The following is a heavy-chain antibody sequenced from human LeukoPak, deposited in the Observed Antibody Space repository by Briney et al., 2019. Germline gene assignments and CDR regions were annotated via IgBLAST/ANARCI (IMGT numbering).Heavy chain of an antibody. CDR3: ARDLRL. J-gene: IGHJ4*02. CDR1: GFTFSSFS. V-gene: IGHV3-21*01. CDR2: ITSSSNYI. Sequence: GGSLRLSCAASGFTFSSFSMNWVRQAPGKGLEWVSSITSSSNYIYYASSVRGRFTISRDDAKNSLYLQMNSLRAEDTAVYYCARDLRLWGQGTLVTVSS.